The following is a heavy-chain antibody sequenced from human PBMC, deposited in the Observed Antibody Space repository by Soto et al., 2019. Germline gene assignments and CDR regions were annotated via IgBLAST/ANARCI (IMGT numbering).Heavy chain of an antibody. J-gene: IGHJ5*02. Sequence: SENLSLTCTVSGGSISSSSYYWGWIRQPPGKGLEWIGSIYYSGSTYYNPSLKSRVTISVDTSKNQFSLKLSSVTAADTAVYYCARDRGWFDPWGQGTLVTVSS. CDR3: ARDRGWFDP. CDR1: GGSISSSSYY. V-gene: IGHV4-39*07. CDR2: IYYSGST.